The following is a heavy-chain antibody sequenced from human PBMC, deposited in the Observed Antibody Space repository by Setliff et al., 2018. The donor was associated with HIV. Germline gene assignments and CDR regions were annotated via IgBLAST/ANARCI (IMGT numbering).Heavy chain of an antibody. CDR1: GGSISSADYF. CDR2: IYASGSTSGST. Sequence: SETLSLTCTVSGGSISSADYFWNWIRQPAGKRLEWIGRIYASGSTSGSTNYNPSLKSRVTISFDTSRSHFSLRLSSVTAADTAVYYCARGRFVGFDYWGQGTLVTVSS. J-gene: IGHJ4*02. D-gene: IGHD3-16*02. CDR3: ARGRFVGFDY. V-gene: IGHV4-61*02.